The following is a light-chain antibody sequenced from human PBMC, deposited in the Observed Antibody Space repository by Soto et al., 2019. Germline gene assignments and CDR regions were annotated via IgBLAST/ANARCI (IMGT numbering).Light chain of an antibody. Sequence: DIHMTQSPSTLPASVGDRVTITCRASQSISNWLAWYQQKPGKASNLLIYDASSLQSGVPSRFSGSGLGTELTLTTSSLKARDFQTYYCQQYSSRSTFGQGTKVDIK. V-gene: IGKV1-5*01. CDR3: QQYSSRST. J-gene: IGKJ1*01. CDR2: DAS. CDR1: QSISNW.